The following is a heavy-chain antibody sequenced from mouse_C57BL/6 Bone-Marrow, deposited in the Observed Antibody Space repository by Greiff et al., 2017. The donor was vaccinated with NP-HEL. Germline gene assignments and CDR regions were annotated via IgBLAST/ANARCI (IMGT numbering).Heavy chain of an antibody. D-gene: IGHD1-1*01. Sequence: VQLQQSGPVLVKPGASVKMSCKASGYTFTDYYMNWVKQSHGKSLEWIGVINPYNGGTSYNQKFKGKATLTVDKSSSTAYMELNSLTSEDSAVYYCARHSTVVANFDFWGTGTTVTVSS. CDR3: ARHSTVVANFDF. CDR1: GYTFTDYY. CDR2: INPYNGGT. V-gene: IGHV1-19*01. J-gene: IGHJ1*03.